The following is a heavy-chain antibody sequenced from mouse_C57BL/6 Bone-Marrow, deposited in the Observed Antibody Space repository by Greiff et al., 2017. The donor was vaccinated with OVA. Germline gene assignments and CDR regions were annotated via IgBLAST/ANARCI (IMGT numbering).Heavy chain of an antibody. V-gene: IGHV1-81*01. CDR1: GYTFTSYG. CDR3: AREGADYAMDY. Sequence: VQLQQSGAELARPGASVKLSCKASGYTFTSYGISWVKQRTGQGLEWIGEIYPRSGNTSYNEKFKGKATLTADKSSSTAYMELRSLTSEDSAVYFCAREGADYAMDYWGQGTSVTVSS. CDR2: IYPRSGNT. J-gene: IGHJ4*01.